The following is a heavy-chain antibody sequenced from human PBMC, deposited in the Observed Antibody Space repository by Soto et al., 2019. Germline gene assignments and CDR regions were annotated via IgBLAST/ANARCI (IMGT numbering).Heavy chain of an antibody. J-gene: IGHJ6*02. Sequence: QVQLVQSGAEVKKPGSSVKVSCKVSGGTFSSYRISWVRQAPGQGLEWMGGITPVIGTPDYAQKFRGRVTVTADRSTSTAYMELSRLRSADTAVYYCARDLPSLEVRSYGMDVWGQGTTVTVSS. V-gene: IGHV1-69*06. CDR1: GGTFSSYR. CDR2: ITPVIGTP. D-gene: IGHD3-10*01. CDR3: ARDLPSLEVRSYGMDV.